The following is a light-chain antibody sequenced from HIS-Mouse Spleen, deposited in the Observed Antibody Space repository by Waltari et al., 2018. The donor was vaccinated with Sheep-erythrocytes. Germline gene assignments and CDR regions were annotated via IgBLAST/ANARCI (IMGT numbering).Light chain of an antibody. V-gene: IGLV1-40*01. CDR2: GNS. CDR1: SSNIGTGYV. J-gene: IGLJ2*01. Sequence: QSVLTQPPSVSGAPGQRVTISCTGSSSNIGTGYVVHRYQQLPGTAPKLLIYGNSNRPSGVPDRFSGSKSGTSASLAITGLQAEDEADYYCQSYDSSLSAVVFGGGTKLTVL. CDR3: QSYDSSLSAVV.